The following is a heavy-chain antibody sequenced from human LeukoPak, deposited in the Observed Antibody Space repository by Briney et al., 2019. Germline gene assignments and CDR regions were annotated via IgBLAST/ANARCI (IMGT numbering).Heavy chain of an antibody. CDR3: ARSSSWFGELYD. Sequence: PSETLSLTCAVYGGSFSGYYWSWIRQPPGKGLEWIGEINHSGSTNYNPSLKSRVTISVDTSKNQFSLKLSSVTAADTAVYYCARSSSWFGELYDWGQGTLVTVSS. CDR1: GGSFSGYY. CDR2: INHSGST. J-gene: IGHJ4*02. V-gene: IGHV4-34*01. D-gene: IGHD3-10*01.